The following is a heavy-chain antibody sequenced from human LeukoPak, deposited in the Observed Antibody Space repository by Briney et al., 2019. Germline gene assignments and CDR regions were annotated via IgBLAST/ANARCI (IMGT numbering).Heavy chain of an antibody. Sequence: SETLSLTSTVSGVSVSSGSYYWSWIRHPPGKGLERIAYIYCSGSTHYNPSLKSRVTISVDTSKNQFSLKLSSVTAADTAVYYCARDKTNWFDPWGQGTLVTVSS. CDR2: IYCSGST. CDR1: GVSVSSGSYY. CDR3: ARDKTNWFDP. V-gene: IGHV4-61*01. J-gene: IGHJ5*02.